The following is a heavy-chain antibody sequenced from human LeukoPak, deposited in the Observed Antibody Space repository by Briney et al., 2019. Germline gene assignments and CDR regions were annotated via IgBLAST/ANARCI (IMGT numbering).Heavy chain of an antibody. V-gene: IGHV4-34*01. Sequence: PSETLSLTCAVYGGSLSGYYWSWIRQPPGKGLEWIGEINHSGSTNYNPSLKSRVTISVDTSKNQFSLKLSSVTAADTAVYYCARRNDSSGYYPKTKYYFDYWGQGTLVTVSS. CDR1: GGSLSGYY. J-gene: IGHJ4*02. CDR3: ARRNDSSGYYPKTKYYFDY. D-gene: IGHD3-22*01. CDR2: INHSGST.